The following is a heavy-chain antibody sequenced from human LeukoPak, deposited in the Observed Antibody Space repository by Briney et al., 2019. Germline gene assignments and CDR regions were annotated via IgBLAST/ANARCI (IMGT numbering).Heavy chain of an antibody. V-gene: IGHV3-30*02. CDR2: IRYDGSNK. D-gene: IGHD3-16*01. CDR1: GFTFCSYG. J-gene: IGHJ4*02. Sequence: GGSLRLSCAASGFTFCSYGMHWVRQAPGKGLEWVAFIRYDGSNKYCADSVKGRFTISRDNSKNTLYLQMNSLRAEDTAVYYCAKDRVYDYAKYYFDYWGQGTLVTVSS. CDR3: AKDRVYDYAKYYFDY.